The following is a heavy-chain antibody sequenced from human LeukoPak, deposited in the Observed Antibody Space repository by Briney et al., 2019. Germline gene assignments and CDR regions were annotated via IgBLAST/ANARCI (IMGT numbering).Heavy chain of an antibody. CDR1: GYTFTDYY. D-gene: IGHD5-18*01. CDR3: ARYTAMFRGFDF. Sequence: ASVKVSCKASGYTFTDYYMHWVRQAPGQGLEWMGWINPNSGATNYAQKFQGRVTMTRDTSISTAYMELSRLRSDDAAMHYCARYTAMFRGFDFWGQGTLVTVSS. J-gene: IGHJ4*02. CDR2: INPNSGAT. V-gene: IGHV1-2*02.